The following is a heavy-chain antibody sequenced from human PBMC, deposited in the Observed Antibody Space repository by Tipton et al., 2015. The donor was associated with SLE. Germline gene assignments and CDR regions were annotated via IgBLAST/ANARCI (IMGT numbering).Heavy chain of an antibody. V-gene: IGHV1-46*01. J-gene: IGHJ6*02. Sequence: QSGPEVKKPGASVKVSCKASGYTFTSYYMHWVRQAPGQGLEWMGIINPSGGSTSYAQKFQGRVTMTRDTSTSTVYMELSSLRSEDTAVYYCARVDGAARPARLRYYYGMDVWGQGTTVTVSS. D-gene: IGHD6-6*01. CDR3: ARVDGAARPARLRYYYGMDV. CDR1: GYTFTSYY. CDR2: INPSGGST.